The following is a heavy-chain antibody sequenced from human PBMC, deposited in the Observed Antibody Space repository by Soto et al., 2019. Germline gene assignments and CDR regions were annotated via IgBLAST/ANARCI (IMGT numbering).Heavy chain of an antibody. D-gene: IGHD1-20*01. CDR2: IYYSGST. CDR3: ARSASGGIIDP. Sequence: TLYLTCTVSGGSISSGDYYWSWIRQPPGKGLEWIGYIYYSGSTYYNPSLKSRVTISVDTSKNQFSLKLSSVTAADTAVYYCARSASGGIIDPWGQGTLVTVSS. CDR1: GGSISSGDYY. J-gene: IGHJ5*02. V-gene: IGHV4-30-4*01.